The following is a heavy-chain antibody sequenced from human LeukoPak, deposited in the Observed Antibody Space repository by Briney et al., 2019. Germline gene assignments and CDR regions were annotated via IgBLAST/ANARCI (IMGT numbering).Heavy chain of an antibody. CDR3: ARRSVMEWELFDY. J-gene: IGHJ4*02. D-gene: IGHD1-26*01. Sequence: GESLKISCKGSGYNFPTFWIGWVRQMPGKGLEWMGIIYPGDSDTRYSPSFQGQVTISADKSISTAYLQWSSLKASDTAMYYCARRSVMEWELFDYWGQGTLVTVSS. V-gene: IGHV5-51*01. CDR2: IYPGDSDT. CDR1: GYNFPTFW.